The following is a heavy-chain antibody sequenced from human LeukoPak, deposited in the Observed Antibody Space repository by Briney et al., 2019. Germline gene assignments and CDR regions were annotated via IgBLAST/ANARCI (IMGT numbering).Heavy chain of an antibody. D-gene: IGHD7-27*01. V-gene: IGHV3-21*01. J-gene: IGHJ3*02. CDR2: ISDNSRSS. CDR1: GFTFSSYS. Sequence: GGSLRLSCAASGFTFSSYSMNWVRQAPGKGLEWVSSISDNSRSSYYADSVKGRFTISRDNAKNSLYLQMNSLRDEDTAVYYCARESGEAFDIWGQGTMVTVSS. CDR3: ARESGEAFDI.